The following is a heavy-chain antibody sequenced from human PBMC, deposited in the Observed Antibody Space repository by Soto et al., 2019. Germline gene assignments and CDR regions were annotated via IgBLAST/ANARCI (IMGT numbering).Heavy chain of an antibody. CDR3: ARHHGPTTSENWFDP. CDR1: GYTFFTYD. D-gene: IGHD5-12*01. V-gene: IGHV1-18*01. J-gene: IGHJ5*02. CDR2: ISTYSGDT. Sequence: ASVKVSCKASGYTFFTYDISWVRQAPGQRLEWMGWISTYSGDTKYAQKFQGRVTMTTDTSTTTAYLELRSLRSDDTAVYYCARHHGPTTSENWFDPWGQGTRVTSPQ.